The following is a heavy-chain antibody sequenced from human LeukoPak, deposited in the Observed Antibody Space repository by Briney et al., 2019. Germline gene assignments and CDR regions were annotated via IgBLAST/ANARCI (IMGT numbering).Heavy chain of an antibody. Sequence: GGSLRLSCAASGFTFSSYAMSWVRQAPGKRLEWVSAISGSGGSTYYADSVKGRFTISRDNSKNTLYLQMNSLRAEDTAVYYCPWADYYYGMDVWRQGTTVTVSS. D-gene: IGHD3-16*01. V-gene: IGHV3-23*01. CDR2: ISGSGGST. CDR3: PWADYYYGMDV. J-gene: IGHJ6*02. CDR1: GFTFSSYA.